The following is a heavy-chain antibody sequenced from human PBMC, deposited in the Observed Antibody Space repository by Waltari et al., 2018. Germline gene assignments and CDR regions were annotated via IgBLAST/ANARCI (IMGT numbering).Heavy chain of an antibody. V-gene: IGHV4-34*02. J-gene: IGHJ6*03. Sequence: VQLQQWGAGLLKPSETLSLTCDVSGGSLSGYHWTWIRQPPGKGLEWIGEINDSGRTTYNPSLESRVTVSIDTANNQFSLRVRSVTAADTAVYYCARVFGYYYYYMDVWGKGTTVSISS. CDR1: GGSLSGYH. CDR2: INDSGRT. CDR3: ARVFGYYYYYMDV. D-gene: IGHD3-3*01.